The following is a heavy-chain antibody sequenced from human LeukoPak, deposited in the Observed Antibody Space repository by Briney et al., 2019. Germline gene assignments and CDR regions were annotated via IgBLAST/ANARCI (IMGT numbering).Heavy chain of an antibody. V-gene: IGHV4-31*03. CDR1: GGSISSGGYY. J-gene: IGHJ6*02. CDR2: IYYSGST. Sequence: SETLSLTCTVSGGSISSGGYYWSWIRQHPGKGLEWIGYIYYSGSTYYNPSLKSRVTMSVDTSKNQFSLKLSSVTAADTAVYYCARDIPMVRGVIMRGSGMDVWGQGTTVTVSS. D-gene: IGHD3-10*01. CDR3: ARDIPMVRGVIMRGSGMDV.